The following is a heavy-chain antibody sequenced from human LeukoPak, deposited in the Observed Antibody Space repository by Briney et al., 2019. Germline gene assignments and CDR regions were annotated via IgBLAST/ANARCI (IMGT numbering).Heavy chain of an antibody. CDR1: GGTFSSYA. Sequence: SVKVSCKASGGTFSSYAISWVRQAPGQGLEWMGGIIPIFGTANYAQRFQGRVTITADESTSTAYMELSSLRSEDTAVYYCARFTTGVHSGYDQNNWFDPWGQGTLVTVSS. CDR2: IIPIFGTA. CDR3: ARFTTGVHSGYDQNNWFDP. J-gene: IGHJ5*02. V-gene: IGHV1-69*01. D-gene: IGHD5-12*01.